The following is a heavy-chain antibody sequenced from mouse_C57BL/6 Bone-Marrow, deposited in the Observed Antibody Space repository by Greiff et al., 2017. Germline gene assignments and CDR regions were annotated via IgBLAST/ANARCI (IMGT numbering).Heavy chain of an antibody. Sequence: EVKLVESGTVLARPGASVKMSCKTSGYTFTSYWMHWVKQRPGQGLEWIGAIYPGNSDTSYNQKFKGKAKLTAVTSASTAYMELSSLTNEDSAVYYCTSKIITTVVADYWGQGTTLTVSS. J-gene: IGHJ2*01. CDR3: TSKIITTVVADY. CDR2: IYPGNSDT. CDR1: GYTFTSYW. V-gene: IGHV1-5*01. D-gene: IGHD1-1*01.